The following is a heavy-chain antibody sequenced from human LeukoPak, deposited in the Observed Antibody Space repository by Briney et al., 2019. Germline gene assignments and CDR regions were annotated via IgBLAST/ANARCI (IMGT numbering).Heavy chain of an antibody. CDR3: ARAREDSSRYYFDY. CDR1: GYTFTGYY. D-gene: IGHD6-13*01. Sequence: ASVKVSCKASGYTFTGYYMHWVRQAPGQGLEGMGWINPNSGGTNYAQKFQGRVTITRDTSNSTAYMQPNTLRSDDTAVYYCARAREDSSRYYFDYWGQGTLVTVSS. J-gene: IGHJ4*02. CDR2: INPNSGGT. V-gene: IGHV1-2*02.